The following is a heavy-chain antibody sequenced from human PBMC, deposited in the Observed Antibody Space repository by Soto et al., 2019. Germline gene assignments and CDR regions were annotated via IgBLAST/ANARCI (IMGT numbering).Heavy chain of an antibody. CDR3: ARDKYSSSWYGAFDI. CDR2: ISHDGNNK. V-gene: IGHV3-30-3*01. CDR1: GLTFNRHP. J-gene: IGHJ3*02. D-gene: IGHD6-13*01. Sequence: GGSLRLSCAASGLTFNRHPLHWVRQAPGKGLEWVAVISHDGNNKYYADSVKGRFTISRDNAKNSLYLQMNSLRAEDTAVYYCARDKYSSSWYGAFDIWGQGTMVTVSS.